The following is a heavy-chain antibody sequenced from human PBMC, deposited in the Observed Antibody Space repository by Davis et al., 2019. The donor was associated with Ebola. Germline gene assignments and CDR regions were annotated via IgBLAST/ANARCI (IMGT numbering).Heavy chain of an antibody. D-gene: IGHD1-26*01. J-gene: IGHJ3*02. CDR3: ARGSSGSYLGKAFDI. V-gene: IGHV1-3*01. CDR1: GYTFTSYA. CDR2: INAGNGNT. Sequence: ASVKVSCKASGYTFTSYAMHWVRQAPGQRLEWMGWINAGNGNTKYSQKFQGRVTITRDTSASTAYMELSSLRSEDTAVYYCARGSSGSYLGKAFDIWGQGTMVTVSS.